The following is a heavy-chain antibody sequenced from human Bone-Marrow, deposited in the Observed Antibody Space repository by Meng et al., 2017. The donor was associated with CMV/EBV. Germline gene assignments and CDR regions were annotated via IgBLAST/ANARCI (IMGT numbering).Heavy chain of an antibody. CDR3: ARYRNRCYFDY. V-gene: IGHV3-66*02. D-gene: IGHD2-8*01. J-gene: IGHJ4*02. CDR1: GFTVSSNY. Sequence: GGSLRLSCAASGFTVSSNYMSWVRQAPGKGLEWVSVIYSGGSTYYADSVKGRFTISRDNSKNTLYLQMNSLRAEDTAVYYCARYRNRCYFDYWGQGTLVTFSS. CDR2: IYSGGST.